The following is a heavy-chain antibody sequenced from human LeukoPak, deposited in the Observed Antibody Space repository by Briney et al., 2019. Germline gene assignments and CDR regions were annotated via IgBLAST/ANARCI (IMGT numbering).Heavy chain of an antibody. J-gene: IGHJ4*02. V-gene: IGHV1-18*01. Sequence: ASVKVSCKASGYTFTSYGISWVRQAPGQGLEWMGWISAYNGNTNYAQKLQGRVTMTTDTSTSTAYMELRSLRSDDTAVYYCARDRHYDFWSGYYNEAQPVYYFDYWGQGTLVTVSS. CDR3: ARDRHYDFWSGYYNEAQPVYYFDY. CDR1: GYTFTSYG. CDR2: ISAYNGNT. D-gene: IGHD3-3*01.